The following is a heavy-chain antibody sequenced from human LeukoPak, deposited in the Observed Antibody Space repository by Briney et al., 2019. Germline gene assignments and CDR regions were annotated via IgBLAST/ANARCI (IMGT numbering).Heavy chain of an antibody. CDR2: IAYDGSRA. Sequence: GRSLRLSCAASGFTFGGYGMHWFRQTPGKGLEWVAVIAYDGSRAFYADSVKGRFTISRDNSKNTMSVQMDDLRAEDTAVYYCTRYNNDHLDYWGQGTLVTVSS. CDR1: GFTFGGYG. CDR3: TRYNNDHLDY. J-gene: IGHJ4*02. V-gene: IGHV3-33*08. D-gene: IGHD1-14*01.